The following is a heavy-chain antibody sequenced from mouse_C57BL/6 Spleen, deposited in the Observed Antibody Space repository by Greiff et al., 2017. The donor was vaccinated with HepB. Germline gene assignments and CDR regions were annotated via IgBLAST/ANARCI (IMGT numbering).Heavy chain of an antibody. Sequence: EVQLQQSGAELVKPGASVKLSCTASGFNIKDYYMHWVKQRTEQGLEWIGRIDPEDGDTKYAPKFQGKATITADTSSNTAYLQLSSLTSEDTAVYYCARSERWLTWFAYWGQGTLVTVSA. CDR1: GFNIKDYY. CDR3: ARSERWLTWFAY. V-gene: IGHV14-2*01. D-gene: IGHD2-3*01. CDR2: IDPEDGDT. J-gene: IGHJ3*01.